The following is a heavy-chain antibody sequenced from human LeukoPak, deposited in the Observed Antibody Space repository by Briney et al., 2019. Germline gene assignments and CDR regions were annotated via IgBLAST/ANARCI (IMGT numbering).Heavy chain of an antibody. J-gene: IGHJ1*01. Sequence: ASQTLSLTCTVSGGSISSGDYYWSWIRQPPGKGLEWIGYIYYSGSTYYNPSLKSRVIISVDTSKNQFSLKLSSVTAADTAVYYCARGYCSSTSCYSLGYFQHWGQGTLVTVSS. CDR1: GGSISSGDYY. CDR3: ARGYCSSTSCYSLGYFQH. CDR2: IYYSGST. V-gene: IGHV4-30-4*08. D-gene: IGHD2-2*01.